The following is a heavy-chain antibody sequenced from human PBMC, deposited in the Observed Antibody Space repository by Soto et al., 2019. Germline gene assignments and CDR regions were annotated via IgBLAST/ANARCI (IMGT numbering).Heavy chain of an antibody. Sequence: PSEILSLTCTVSGGSISSGGYYWSWIRQNPGKGLEWIGYIYYSGSTYYNPSLKSRVTISVDKSKNQFSLKLSSVTAADTAVYYCARDNILGILYGGMDVWGQGTTV. CDR2: IYYSGST. CDR3: ARDNILGILYGGMDV. D-gene: IGHD3-3*01. V-gene: IGHV4-30-4*08. CDR1: GGSISSGGYY. J-gene: IGHJ6*02.